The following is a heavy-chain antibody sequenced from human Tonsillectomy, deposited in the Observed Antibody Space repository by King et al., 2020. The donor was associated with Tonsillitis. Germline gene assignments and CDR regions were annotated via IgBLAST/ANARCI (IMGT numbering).Heavy chain of an antibody. V-gene: IGHV3-30*18. CDR3: AKSEYDFWSGYKYGMDV. CDR2: ISHDGSNK. CDR1: GFKFSDYG. D-gene: IGHD3-3*01. Sequence: VQLVESGGGVVQPGRSLRLSCAASGFKFSDYGMHWVRQAPGKGLEWVAVISHDGSNKWYSDSVKGRFTISRDNSKNTLYLQMNSLRAEDTAVHYCAKSEYDFWSGYKYGMDVWGQGTTVTASS. J-gene: IGHJ6*02.